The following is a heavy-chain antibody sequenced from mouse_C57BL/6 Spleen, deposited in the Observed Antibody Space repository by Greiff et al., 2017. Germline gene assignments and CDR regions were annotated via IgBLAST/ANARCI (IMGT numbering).Heavy chain of an antibody. CDR1: GYTFTRFG. V-gene: IGHV1-81*01. D-gene: IGHD2-3*01. Sequence: QVQLKESGAELARPGASVKLSCKASGYTFTRFGISWVKQRTGQGLEWIGEIYPRSGNTYYNEKIKGKATLAADKSSSTAYMGLRSLTSEDSAVYFCAGGVEGMFTTAWFAYWGQGTLVTVSA. J-gene: IGHJ3*01. CDR3: AGGVEGMFTTAWFAY. CDR2: IYPRSGNT.